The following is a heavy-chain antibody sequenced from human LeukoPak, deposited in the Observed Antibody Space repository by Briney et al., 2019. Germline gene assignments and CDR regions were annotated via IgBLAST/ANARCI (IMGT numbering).Heavy chain of an antibody. CDR2: IYHSGST. CDR3: ARQMTTGAQH. CDR1: GGSISSYY. V-gene: IGHV4-59*01. D-gene: IGHD1-14*01. Sequence: SETLSLTCTVSGGSISSYYWSWIRQPPGKGLEWIGYIYHSGSTNYNPSLKSRVTISVDTSKNQFSLKLSSVTAADTAVYYCARQMTTGAQHWGQGTLVTVSS. J-gene: IGHJ1*01.